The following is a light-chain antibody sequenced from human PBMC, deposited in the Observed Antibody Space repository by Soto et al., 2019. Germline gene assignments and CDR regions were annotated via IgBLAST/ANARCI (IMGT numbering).Light chain of an antibody. CDR2: DAS. CDR1: RNINNY. Sequence: IQMTQSPSTLSAAVGDRVTITCQASRNINNYLNWYQQKPGRAPKLLIYDASNLEAGVPSRFMGSGSGTDFTFTISRLQPEDVATDDCQQYENLPTFGQGTRLEIK. J-gene: IGKJ5*01. CDR3: QQYENLPT. V-gene: IGKV1-33*01.